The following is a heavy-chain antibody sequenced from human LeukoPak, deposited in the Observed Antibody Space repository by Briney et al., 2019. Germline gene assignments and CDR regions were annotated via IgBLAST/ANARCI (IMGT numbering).Heavy chain of an antibody. J-gene: IGHJ4*02. Sequence: SETLSLTCTVSGGSISSGGYYWSRIRQHPGKGLEWIGYIYYSGSTYYNPSLKSRVTISVDTSKNQFSLKLSSVTAADTAVYYCASQGWEMATTHYFDYWGQGTLVTVSS. D-gene: IGHD5-12*01. V-gene: IGHV4-31*03. CDR2: IYYSGST. CDR1: GGSISSGGYY. CDR3: ASQGWEMATTHYFDY.